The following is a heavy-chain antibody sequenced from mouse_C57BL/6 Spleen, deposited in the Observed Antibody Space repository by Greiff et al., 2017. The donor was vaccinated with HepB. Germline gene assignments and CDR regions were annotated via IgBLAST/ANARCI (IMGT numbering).Heavy chain of an antibody. J-gene: IGHJ3*01. D-gene: IGHD2-5*01. CDR3: AKEVTTKGSAY. V-gene: IGHV1-69*01. CDR1: GYTFTSYW. Sequence: VQLQQSGAELVMPGASVKLSCKASGYTFTSYWMHWVKQRPGQGLEWIGEIDPSDSYTNYNQKFKGKSTLTVDKSSSTAYMQLSSLTSEDSAVYYCAKEVTTKGSAYWGQGTLVTVSA. CDR2: IDPSDSYT.